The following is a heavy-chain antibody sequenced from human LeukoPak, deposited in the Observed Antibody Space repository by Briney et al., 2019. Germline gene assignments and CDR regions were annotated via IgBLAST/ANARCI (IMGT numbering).Heavy chain of an antibody. J-gene: IGHJ4*02. CDR3: ARGVSAGYST. CDR1: GGSFSGYY. CDR2: INRSGST. V-gene: IGHV4-34*01. D-gene: IGHD6-13*01. Sequence: SETLSLTCAVYGGSFSGYYWSWIRQPPGKGLEWIGEINRSGSTNYNPSLKSRVTISVDTSKNQFSLKLSSVTAADTAVYYCARGVSAGYSTWGQGTLVTVSS.